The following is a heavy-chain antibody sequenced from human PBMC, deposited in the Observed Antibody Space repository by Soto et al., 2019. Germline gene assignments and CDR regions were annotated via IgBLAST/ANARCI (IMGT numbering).Heavy chain of an antibody. V-gene: IGHV3-48*02. D-gene: IGHD3-3*01. Sequence: LRLSCAASGFTFSSYSMNWVRQAPGKGLEWVSYISSSSSTIYYADSVKGRFTISRDNAKNSLYLQMNSLRDEDTAVYYCAREGDYDFWSGYLGGMDVWGQGTTVTVSS. CDR3: AREGDYDFWSGYLGGMDV. J-gene: IGHJ6*02. CDR1: GFTFSSYS. CDR2: ISSSSSTI.